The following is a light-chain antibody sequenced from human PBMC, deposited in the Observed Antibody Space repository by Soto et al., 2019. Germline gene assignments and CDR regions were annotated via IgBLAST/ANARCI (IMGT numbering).Light chain of an antibody. CDR2: GAS. Sequence: EIVLTQSPATLSVSPGETTRLSCRASQSINSDEAWYHQKVGQPPRILINGASTRATGIAARFSGSGSGTEYTLTISGLQSEDFATYYCQQYYNWPVTFGRGTKVDIK. V-gene: IGKV3D-15*01. CDR3: QQYYNWPVT. J-gene: IGKJ4*01. CDR1: QSINSD.